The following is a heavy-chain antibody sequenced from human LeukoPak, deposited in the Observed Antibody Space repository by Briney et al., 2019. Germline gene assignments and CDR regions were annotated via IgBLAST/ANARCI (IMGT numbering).Heavy chain of an antibody. CDR2: ISNNGGST. CDR3: ARGFIAAAGTGTFY. D-gene: IGHD6-13*01. V-gene: IGHV3-64*01. CDR1: GFTFSSYA. Sequence: GGSLRLSCAASGFTFSSYAMHWVRQAPGKGLEYVSAISNNGGSTYYANSVKGRFTISRDNSKNTLYLQMGSLRAEDMAVYYCARGFIAAAGTGTFYWGQGTLVTVSS. J-gene: IGHJ4*02.